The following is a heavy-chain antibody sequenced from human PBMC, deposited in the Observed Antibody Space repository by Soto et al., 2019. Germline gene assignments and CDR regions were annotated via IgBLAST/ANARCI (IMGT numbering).Heavy chain of an antibody. CDR3: ARHPVYCTNGVCLYNWFDP. D-gene: IGHD2-8*01. CDR1: GGSISSSSYY. J-gene: IGHJ5*02. Sequence: SETLSLTCTVSGGSISSSSYYCGWIRQHPGKGLEWIGSIYYSGSTYYNPSLKSRVTISVDTSKNQFSLKLSSVTAADTAVYYCARHPVYCTNGVCLYNWFDPWGQGTLVTVS. CDR2: IYYSGST. V-gene: IGHV4-39*01.